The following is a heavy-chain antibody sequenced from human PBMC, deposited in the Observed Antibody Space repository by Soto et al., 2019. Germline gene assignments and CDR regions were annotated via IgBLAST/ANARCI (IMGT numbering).Heavy chain of an antibody. Sequence: GSLRLSCAASGFSFSSYWMHWVRQVPGKGLVWVSHINSDGTHTTYADSVKGRFTISRDDSKNTLYLQMNSLKTEDTAVYYCTTHLWWELPEGGEVFDYWGQGTLVTVSS. D-gene: IGHD2-15*01. CDR3: TTHLWWELPEGGEVFDY. J-gene: IGHJ4*02. CDR2: INSDGTHT. V-gene: IGHV3-74*03. CDR1: GFSFSSYW.